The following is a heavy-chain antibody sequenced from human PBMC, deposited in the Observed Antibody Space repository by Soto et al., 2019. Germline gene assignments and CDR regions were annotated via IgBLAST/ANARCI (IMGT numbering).Heavy chain of an antibody. J-gene: IGHJ4*02. CDR2: IYSLGNT. V-gene: IGHV4-39*02. Sequence: SETLSLTCTVSGGSISSSSYYWGWIRQPPGQGLEWLGTIYSLGNTYYNPSLKSRVTISRDNSNNTLYLQMNSLRAEDTAVYHCAKGLSVDSSSWYLHYFHYWGQGALVTVSS. CDR3: AKGLSVDSSSWYLHYFHY. CDR1: GGSISSSSYY. D-gene: IGHD6-13*01.